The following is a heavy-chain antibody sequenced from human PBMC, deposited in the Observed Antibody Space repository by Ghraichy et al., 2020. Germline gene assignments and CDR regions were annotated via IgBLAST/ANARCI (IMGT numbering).Heavy chain of an antibody. J-gene: IGHJ4*02. CDR3: ARATGGATVFDY. Sequence: SETLSLTCTVSGGSISSGGYYWSWIRQHPGKGLEWIGYIYYSGSTYYNPSLKSRVTISVDTSKNQFSLKLSSVTAADTAVYYCARATGGATVFDYWGQGTLVTVSS. V-gene: IGHV4-31*03. CDR2: IYYSGST. CDR1: GGSISSGGYY. D-gene: IGHD1-26*01.